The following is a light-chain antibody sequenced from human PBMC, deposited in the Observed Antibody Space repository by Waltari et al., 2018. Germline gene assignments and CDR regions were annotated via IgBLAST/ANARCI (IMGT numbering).Light chain of an antibody. V-gene: IGLV2-14*03. Sequence: QSALTQPASLSGSPGASLTTSCARSNSHVGGSTCVSWYQQQPGSAPKLIIYDVSNRPSGVSNRFSGSKSGNSASLTISGLQAEDEGHYYCSSYTSTATHVLFGGGTKLTVV. J-gene: IGLJ2*01. CDR2: DVS. CDR3: SSYTSTATHVL. CDR1: NSHVGGSTC.